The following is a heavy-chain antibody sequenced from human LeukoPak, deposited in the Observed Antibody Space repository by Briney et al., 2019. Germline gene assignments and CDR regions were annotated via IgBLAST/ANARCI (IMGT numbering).Heavy chain of an antibody. CDR2: IYPGDSDT. Sequence: GESLKISCKGSGYSFTSYWIGWVRQMPGKGLEWMGIIYPGDSDTRYSPSFQGQVTISADKSISTAYLQWSSLKAPDTAMYYCARQVEYSSSSGGYYYYYYMDVWGKGTTVTVSS. D-gene: IGHD6-6*01. CDR3: ARQVEYSSSSGGYYYYYYMDV. V-gene: IGHV5-51*01. CDR1: GYSFTSYW. J-gene: IGHJ6*03.